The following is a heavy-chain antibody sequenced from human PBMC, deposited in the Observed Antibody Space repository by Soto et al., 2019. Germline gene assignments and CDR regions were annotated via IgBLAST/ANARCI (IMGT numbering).Heavy chain of an antibody. CDR3: VRDGTKNLRDWFDP. V-gene: IGHV4-4*07. D-gene: IGHD1-1*01. CDR2: IYATGTT. CDR1: DASISVFY. J-gene: IGHJ5*02. Sequence: SETLSLACTFSDASISVFYWSWIRKSAGKGLEWIGRIYATGTTDYNPSLKSRVMMSVDTSKKQFSLKLRSVTAADTAVYYRVRDGTKNLRDWFDPWGQGIPVTVSS.